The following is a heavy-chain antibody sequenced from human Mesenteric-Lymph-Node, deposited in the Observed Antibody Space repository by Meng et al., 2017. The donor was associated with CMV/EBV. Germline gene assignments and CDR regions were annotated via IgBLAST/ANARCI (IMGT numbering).Heavy chain of an antibody. CDR1: GFNFNSYS. Sequence: GESLKISCAASGFNFNSYSVNWVRQAPGKGLEGVSSISIRSIYIYYADSVKGRFTISRDNAKNSLYLQMNSLRAEDTAVYYCARVAVPAATVNAFDIWGQGTMVTVSS. CDR3: ARVAVPAATVNAFDI. D-gene: IGHD2-2*01. J-gene: IGHJ3*02. V-gene: IGHV3-21*01. CDR2: ISIRSIYI.